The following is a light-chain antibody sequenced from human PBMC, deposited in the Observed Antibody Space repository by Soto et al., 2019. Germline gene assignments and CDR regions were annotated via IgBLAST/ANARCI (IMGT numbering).Light chain of an antibody. J-gene: IGKJ1*01. V-gene: IGKV1-13*02. CDR1: QGIGSN. CDR3: QHYNSSSPA. CDR2: DAS. Sequence: AIQLTQSPSSLSASVGDRVTITCRASQGIGSNLAWYHQKPGKAPKLLLYDASGLESGVPSRFSGSGSGTEFTLTVSSLQPNDVATYYCQHYNSSSPAFGQGTKVEIK.